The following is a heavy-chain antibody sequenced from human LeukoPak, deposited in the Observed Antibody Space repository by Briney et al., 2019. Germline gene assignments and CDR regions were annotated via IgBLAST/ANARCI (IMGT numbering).Heavy chain of an antibody. J-gene: IGHJ4*02. Sequence: SETLSFTCTVSGGFISSYYWSWIRQPPGKGLEWIGYISYSGSPKYNPSLKSRVAMSVDTSRGQFSLKLNSVTAADTAVYYCAGLETSGYLGYWGQGTLVTVSS. CDR1: GGFISSYY. V-gene: IGHV4-59*08. CDR3: AGLETSGYLGY. CDR2: ISYSGSP. D-gene: IGHD1-1*01.